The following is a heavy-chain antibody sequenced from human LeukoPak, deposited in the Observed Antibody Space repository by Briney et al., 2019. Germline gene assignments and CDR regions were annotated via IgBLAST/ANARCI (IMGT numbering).Heavy chain of an antibody. CDR1: GYTFTSYD. J-gene: IGHJ5*02. CDR2: MDPNSGNT. Sequence: GASVKLSCKASGYTFTSYDINWVRQPTAQGLEWMGWMDPNSGNTGYAQKFRGSVTITRDMSTSTDYMELSSVRSEDTAICYCARDNSVGDNAWWFDPWGQGTLVTVSS. D-gene: IGHD1-26*01. V-gene: IGHV1-8*02. CDR3: ARDNSVGDNAWWFDP.